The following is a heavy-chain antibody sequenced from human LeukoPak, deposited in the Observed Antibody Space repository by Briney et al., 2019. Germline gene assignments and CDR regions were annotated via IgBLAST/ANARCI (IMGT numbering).Heavy chain of an antibody. J-gene: IGHJ4*02. CDR2: FSGYGGDT. D-gene: IGHD2-2*01. CDR1: GFIFSDYA. V-gene: IGHV3-23*01. Sequence: PGGSLRLSCAASGFIFSDYAMSWVRQTPGKGLEWISTFSGYGGDTYYADSMKGRFTISRDNSKNTLYLQMNSLRAEDTAVYYCAKMLKGVVVPAAIEGYWGQGTLVTVSS. CDR3: AKMLKGVVVPAAIEGY.